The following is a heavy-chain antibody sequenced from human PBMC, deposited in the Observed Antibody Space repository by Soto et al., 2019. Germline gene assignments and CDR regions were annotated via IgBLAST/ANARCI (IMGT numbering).Heavy chain of an antibody. CDR1: GFMFSGFG. D-gene: IGHD3-10*01. V-gene: IGHV3-30*18. CDR3: ANPSGYYFGLGSHDEASDM. J-gene: IGHJ3*02. Sequence: QVQLVESGGGVVQPGRSLRLSCAASGFMFSGFGMHWVRQAPGKGLQWVAGISKDGSKKYYADSVKGRFTISRDNSKKTLYLQMNGLRAEDTAVYYCANPSGYYFGLGSHDEASDMWGQGTGVTVFS. CDR2: ISKDGSKK.